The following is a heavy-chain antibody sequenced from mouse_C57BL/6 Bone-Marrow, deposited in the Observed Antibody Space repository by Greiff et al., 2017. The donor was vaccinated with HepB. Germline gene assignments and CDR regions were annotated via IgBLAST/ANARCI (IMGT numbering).Heavy chain of an antibody. D-gene: IGHD2-13*01. CDR2: IYPRSGNT. CDR1: GYTFTSYG. V-gene: IGHV1-81*01. CDR3: ARWGGDYNFDY. Sequence: QVQLKESGAELARPGASVKLSCKASGYTFTSYGISWVKQRTGQGLEWIGEIYPRSGNTYYNEKFKGKATLTADKSSSTAYMELRSLTSEDSAVYFCARWGGDYNFDYWGQGTTLTVSS. J-gene: IGHJ2*01.